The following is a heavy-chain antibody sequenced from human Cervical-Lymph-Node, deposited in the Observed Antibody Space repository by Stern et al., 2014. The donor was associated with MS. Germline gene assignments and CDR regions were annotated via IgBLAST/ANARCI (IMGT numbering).Heavy chain of an antibody. Sequence: QVQLQESGPGLVKPSETLSLTCTVSGGSISSYYWSWIRQPPGKGLEWIGYIYYSGSTNYNPSLKSRVTISVDTSQNQFSLKLSSVTAADTAVYYCARSPGDYYYYGMDVWGQGTTVTVSS. CDR1: GGSISSYY. CDR2: IYYSGST. CDR3: ARSPGDYYYYGMDV. J-gene: IGHJ6*02. V-gene: IGHV4-59*01.